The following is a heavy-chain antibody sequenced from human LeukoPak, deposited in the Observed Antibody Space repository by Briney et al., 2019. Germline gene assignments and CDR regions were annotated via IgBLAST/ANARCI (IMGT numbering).Heavy chain of an antibody. CDR1: GFTFSSYG. J-gene: IGHJ1*01. Sequence: GGSLRLSCAASGFTFSSYGMHWVRQAPGKGLEWVAFIRYDGSNKYYADSVKGRFTISRDNSKNTLYLQMNSLRAEDTAVYYCAKDRALRAKIRYCSSTSCYTRIAVAGDWGQGTLVTVSS. D-gene: IGHD2-2*02. V-gene: IGHV3-30*02. CDR2: IRYDGSNK. CDR3: AKDRALRAKIRYCSSTSCYTRIAVAGD.